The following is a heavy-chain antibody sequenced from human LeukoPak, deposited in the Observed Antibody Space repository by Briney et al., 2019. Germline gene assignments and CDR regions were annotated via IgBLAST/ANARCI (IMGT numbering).Heavy chain of an antibody. Sequence: SETLSHTRTVSGGSISSYYWSWIRQPPGKGLEWIGYIYYSGSTNYNPSLKSRVTISVDTSKNQFSLKLSSVTAADTAVYYCARGYDFWSGPWFDPWGQGTLVTVSS. V-gene: IGHV4-59*01. D-gene: IGHD3-3*01. CDR1: GGSISSYY. CDR3: ARGYDFWSGPWFDP. CDR2: IYYSGST. J-gene: IGHJ5*02.